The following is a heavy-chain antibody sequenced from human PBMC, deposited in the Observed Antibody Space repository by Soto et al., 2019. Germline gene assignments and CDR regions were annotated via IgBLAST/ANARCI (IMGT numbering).Heavy chain of an antibody. D-gene: IGHD3-22*01. J-gene: IGHJ4*02. CDR3: ARRVPGADDSSGYYRPNPFDY. Sequence: QVQLQQWGAGLLKPSETLSLTCAVYGGSFSGYYWSWIRQPPGKGLEWIGEINHSGSTNYNPSLKSRVTISVDTSKNQFSLKLSSVTAADTAVYYCARRVPGADDSSGYYRPNPFDYWGQGTLVTVSS. CDR1: GGSFSGYY. CDR2: INHSGST. V-gene: IGHV4-34*01.